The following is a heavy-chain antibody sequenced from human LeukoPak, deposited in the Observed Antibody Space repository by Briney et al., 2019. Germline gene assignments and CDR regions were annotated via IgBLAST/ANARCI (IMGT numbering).Heavy chain of an antibody. V-gene: IGHV1-18*01. CDR1: VYTFTSYG. D-gene: IGHD3-10*01. CDR2: ISAYNGNT. J-gene: IGHJ4*02. CDR3: ARDGDTMVRGVIKN. Sequence: ASVKVSCKASVYTFTSYGISWVRQAPGQGLEWMGWISAYNGNTNYAQKLQGRVTMTTDTSTSTAYMELRSLRSDDTAVYYCARDGDTMVRGVIKNWGQGTLVTVSS.